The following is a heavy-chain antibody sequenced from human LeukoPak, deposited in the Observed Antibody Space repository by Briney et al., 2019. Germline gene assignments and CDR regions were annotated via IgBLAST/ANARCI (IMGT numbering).Heavy chain of an antibody. CDR3: ARDHNYAFDN. J-gene: IGHJ4*02. CDR2: IGIDSGNT. Sequence: GGSLRLSCTASGFPFIEYSMNWVRQAPGKGLEWISYIGIDSGNTKYADSVRGRFTISTDKAKNSLYLQMNSLRVGDTAVYYCARDHNYAFDNWGQGTLVSVAS. V-gene: IGHV3-48*01. D-gene: IGHD1-1*01. CDR1: GFPFIEYS.